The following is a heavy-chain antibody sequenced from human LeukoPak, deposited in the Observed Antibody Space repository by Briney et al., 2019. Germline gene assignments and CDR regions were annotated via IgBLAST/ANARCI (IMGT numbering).Heavy chain of an antibody. D-gene: IGHD3-10*01. J-gene: IGHJ5*02. CDR2: IYYSGST. V-gene: IGHV4-59*08. Sequence: SETLSLTCTVSGGSISSYYWSWIRQPPGKGLEWIGYIYYSGSTNYNPSLKSRVTIFGGTSKNQFSLRLTSLTAADTAVYYCARHATGSYSVPWLDPWGQGTLVTVSS. CDR1: GGSISSYY. CDR3: ARHATGSYSVPWLDP.